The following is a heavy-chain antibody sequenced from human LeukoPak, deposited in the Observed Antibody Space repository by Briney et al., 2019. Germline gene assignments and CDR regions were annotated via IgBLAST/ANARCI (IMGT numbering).Heavy chain of an antibody. Sequence: PGGSLRLSCAASGFTFSNSDIHWVRQAPGKGLEWVAFIRYDGSDEYYADSVKGRFTISRDNSKNTLYLQMNSLRTEDTAVYYCAKAPLFDYWGQGTLVTVSS. J-gene: IGHJ4*02. CDR2: IRYDGSDE. CDR3: AKAPLFDY. CDR1: GFTFSNSD. V-gene: IGHV3-30*02.